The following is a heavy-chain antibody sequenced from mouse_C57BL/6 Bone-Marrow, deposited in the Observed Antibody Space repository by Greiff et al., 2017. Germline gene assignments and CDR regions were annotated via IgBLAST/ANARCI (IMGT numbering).Heavy chain of an antibody. CDR3: ARLGSNCGGYYVDY. CDR2: INPSSGYT. Sequence: QVQLQQSGAELARPGASVKMSCKASGYTFTSYTMHWVKQRPGPGLEWIGYINPSSGYTKYNQKFKDKATLTADKSSSTAYMQLSSLTSEDSAVYYCARLGSNCGGYYVDYWGQGTTLTVSS. J-gene: IGHJ2*01. D-gene: IGHD2-5*01. V-gene: IGHV1-4*01. CDR1: GYTFTSYT.